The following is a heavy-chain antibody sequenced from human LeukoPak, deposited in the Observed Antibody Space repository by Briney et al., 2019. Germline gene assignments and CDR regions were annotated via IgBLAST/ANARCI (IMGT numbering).Heavy chain of an antibody. J-gene: IGHJ4*02. V-gene: IGHV4-39*07. CDR1: GGSISGSSYY. Sequence: SETLSLTCTVSGGSISGSSYYWGWIRQSPGKGLEWIGSISYSGSTYYNPSLKSRVTISVDTSKNQFSLKLSSVTAADTAVYCCTRDGPRSSGYPDNWGQGTLVTVSS. D-gene: IGHD3-22*01. CDR3: TRDGPRSSGYPDN. CDR2: ISYSGST.